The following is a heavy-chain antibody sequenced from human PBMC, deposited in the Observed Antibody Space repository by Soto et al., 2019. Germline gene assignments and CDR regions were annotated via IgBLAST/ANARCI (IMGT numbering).Heavy chain of an antibody. D-gene: IGHD2-2*01. CDR1: GYTFTSYG. CDR2: ISAYNGNT. V-gene: IGHV1-18*01. Sequence: ASVKVSCKASGYTFTSYGISWVRQAPGQGLEWMGWISAYNGNTNYAQKLQGRVTMTTDTSTSTAYKELRSLRSDDKAVNYCAGDQNIVVVPAVHMDVWGKGTTVTVSS. J-gene: IGHJ6*03. CDR3: AGDQNIVVVPAVHMDV.